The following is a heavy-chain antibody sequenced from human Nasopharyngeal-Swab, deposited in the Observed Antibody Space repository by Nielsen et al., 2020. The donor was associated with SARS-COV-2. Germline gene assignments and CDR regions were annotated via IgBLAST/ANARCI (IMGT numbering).Heavy chain of an antibody. Sequence: GESLKISCVASGFTFSSYAMSWVRQAPGKGLEWVSTISGSAGSTSYADSVKGRFTISRDNSKNTLYLQMNSLRAEDTAVYYCTKDLRITIFGVAVMKDWGFDYWGQGTLVTVSS. D-gene: IGHD3-3*01. CDR3: TKDLRITIFGVAVMKDWGFDY. V-gene: IGHV3-23*01. J-gene: IGHJ4*02. CDR1: GFTFSSYA. CDR2: ISGSAGST.